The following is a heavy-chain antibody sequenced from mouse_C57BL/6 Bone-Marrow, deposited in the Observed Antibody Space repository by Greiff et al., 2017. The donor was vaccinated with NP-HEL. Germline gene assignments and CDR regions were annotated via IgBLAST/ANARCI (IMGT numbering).Heavy chain of an antibody. J-gene: IGHJ3*01. CDR1: GFTFSDYY. CDR2: ISNGGGSN. D-gene: IGHD1-1*01. CDR3: ARPLYYYGSSPFAY. Sequence: EVKLVESGGGLVQPGGSLKLSCAASGFTFSDYYMYWVRQTPEKRLEWVAYISNGGGSNYYPDTVKGRFTISRDNAKNTLYLQMSRLKSEDTAMYYCARPLYYYGSSPFAYWGQGTLVTVSA. V-gene: IGHV5-12*01.